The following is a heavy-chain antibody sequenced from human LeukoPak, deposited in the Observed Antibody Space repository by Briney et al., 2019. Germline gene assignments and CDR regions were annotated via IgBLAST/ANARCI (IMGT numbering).Heavy chain of an antibody. CDR1: GFTFSSYG. CDR2: IWYDGSNK. J-gene: IGHJ3*02. V-gene: IGHV3-33*06. D-gene: IGHD5-24*01. CDR3: AKGGDGYNRDAFDI. Sequence: PGGSLRLSCAASGFTFSSYGMHWVRQAPGKGLEWVAVIWYDGSNKYYADSVKGRFTISRDNSKNKLYLPMNSLRAEDTAVYYCAKGGDGYNRDAFDIWGQGTMVTVSS.